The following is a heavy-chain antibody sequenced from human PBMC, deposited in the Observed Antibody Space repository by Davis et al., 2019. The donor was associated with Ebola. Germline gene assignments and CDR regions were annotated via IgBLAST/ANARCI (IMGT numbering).Heavy chain of an antibody. J-gene: IGHJ4*02. V-gene: IGHV3-53*01. CDR2: IYSGGST. CDR3: ARPVGYCSSTSCYPFDY. CDR1: GFTVSSNY. Sequence: GESLKISCAASGFTVSSNYMSGVRKAAGKGLEWVSVIYSGGSTYYADSVKGRFTITRDNSKNTLYLQMNSLRAEDTAVYYCARPVGYCSSTSCYPFDYWGQGTLVTVSS. D-gene: IGHD2-2*01.